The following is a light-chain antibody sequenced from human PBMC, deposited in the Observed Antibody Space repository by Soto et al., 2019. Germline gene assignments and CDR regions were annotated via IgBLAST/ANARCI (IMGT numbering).Light chain of an antibody. V-gene: IGKV1-9*01. Sequence: DIQLTQSPSFLSASVGDRVTITCRASQGISSFLAWYQQEPGKAPKLLIYAASTLQSGVPSRFSGSGSGTDFTLTISSLQPEDFATYYCQQLDSYPFTFGRGTKLEIK. CDR1: QGISSF. CDR3: QQLDSYPFT. J-gene: IGKJ2*01. CDR2: AAS.